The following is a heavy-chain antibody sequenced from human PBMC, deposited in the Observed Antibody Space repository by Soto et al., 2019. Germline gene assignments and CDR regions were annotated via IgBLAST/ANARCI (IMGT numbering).Heavy chain of an antibody. J-gene: IGHJ6*02. V-gene: IGHV4-34*01. CDR2: INHSGST. CDR3: ARVRIRYYDILTGYSKGYYYYGMDV. D-gene: IGHD3-9*01. CDR1: GGSFSGYY. Sequence: SETLSLTCAVHGGSFSGYYWSWIRQPPGKGLEWIGEINHSGSTNYNPSLKSRVTISVDTSKNQFSLKLSSVTAADTAVYYCARVRIRYYDILTGYSKGYYYYGMDVWGQGTTVTVSS.